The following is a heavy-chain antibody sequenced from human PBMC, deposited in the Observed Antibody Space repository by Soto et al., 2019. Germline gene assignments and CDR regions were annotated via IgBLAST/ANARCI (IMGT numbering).Heavy chain of an antibody. V-gene: IGHV1-18*01. D-gene: IGHD3-10*01. J-gene: IGHJ5*02. CDR3: ARSRSYYPARNWFGP. CDR2: ISGFNDDT. Sequence: QIELVQSGAEMKNPGASVKVSCKASGYTFTSYGISWVRQAPGQGLEWMGWISGFNDDTNLAQRFQGRITVTKDTSTSTAYMELRSLKSDDTAVYYCARSRSYYPARNWFGPWGQGTLVTVSS. CDR1: GYTFTSYG.